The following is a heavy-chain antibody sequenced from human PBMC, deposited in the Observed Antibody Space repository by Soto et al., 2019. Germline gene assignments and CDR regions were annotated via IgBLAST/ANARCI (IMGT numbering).Heavy chain of an antibody. CDR3: AKECTTFRDTFHY. Sequence: QVQLVESGGGVVQPGRSLRLSCAASGFTFSTYAMYWVRQAPGKGLEWVASISSEGSKKDFADSVKGRFTISRDSSKNSLYLQMDSLRAEDTAVYSCAKECTTFRDTFHYWGQGTLVIVSS. J-gene: IGHJ4*02. V-gene: IGHV3-30*18. D-gene: IGHD5-18*01. CDR1: GFTFSTYA. CDR2: ISSEGSKK.